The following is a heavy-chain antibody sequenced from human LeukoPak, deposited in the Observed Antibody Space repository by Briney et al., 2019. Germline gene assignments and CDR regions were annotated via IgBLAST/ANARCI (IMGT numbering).Heavy chain of an antibody. Sequence: ASVKVSCKASGYTFTGYYMHWVRQAPGQGLEWMGWINPNSGGTNYAQKFQGRVTMTRDTSIRTAYMELSRLRSDDTAVYYCAREKLGYYYDSSGYYPPDYWGQGTLVTVSS. J-gene: IGHJ4*02. D-gene: IGHD3-22*01. V-gene: IGHV1-2*02. CDR3: AREKLGYYYDSSGYYPPDY. CDR2: INPNSGGT. CDR1: GYTFTGYY.